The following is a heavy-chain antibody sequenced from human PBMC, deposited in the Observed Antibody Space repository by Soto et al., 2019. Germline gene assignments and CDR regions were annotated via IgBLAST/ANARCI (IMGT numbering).Heavy chain of an antibody. D-gene: IGHD3-9*01. V-gene: IGHV3-30*18. CDR2: ISYDGSNK. CDR1: GFTFSNYG. CDR3: AKGEDYDILTGYYSLDY. Sequence: GGSLRLACVVSGFTFSNYGMHWVRKAPGKGLELVSVISYDGSNKYYADSVKGRFTISRDNSKNTVYLQMNSLRPEDTAVYYCAKGEDYDILTGYYSLDYWGQGTLVTVSS. J-gene: IGHJ4*02.